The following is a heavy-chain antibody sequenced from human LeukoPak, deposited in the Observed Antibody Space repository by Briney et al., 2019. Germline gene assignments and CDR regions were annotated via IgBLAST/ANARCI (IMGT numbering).Heavy chain of an antibody. V-gene: IGHV1-8*03. CDR1: GYTFTSYD. CDR3: ARPRHSGSHGWGAFDI. Sequence: VASVKVSCKASGYTFTSYDISWVRQATGQGLEWMGWMNPNSGNTGYAQKFQGRVTITRNTSISTAYMELSSLRSEDTAVYYCARPRHSGSHGWGAFDIWGQGTMVTVSS. J-gene: IGHJ3*02. D-gene: IGHD1-26*01. CDR2: MNPNSGNT.